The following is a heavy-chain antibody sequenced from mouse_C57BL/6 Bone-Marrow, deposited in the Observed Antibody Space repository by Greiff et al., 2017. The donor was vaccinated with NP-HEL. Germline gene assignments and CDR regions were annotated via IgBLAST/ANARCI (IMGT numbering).Heavy chain of an antibody. Sequence: EVQLVESEGGLVQPGSSMKLSCTASGFTFSDYYMAWVRQVPEKGLEWVANINYDGSSTYYLDSLKSRFIISRDNAKNILYLQMSSLKSEDTVTYYCAREGGLRRRTYAMDYWGQGTSVTVSS. CDR2: INYDGSST. V-gene: IGHV5-16*01. J-gene: IGHJ4*01. D-gene: IGHD2-4*01. CDR1: GFTFSDYY. CDR3: AREGGLRRRTYAMDY.